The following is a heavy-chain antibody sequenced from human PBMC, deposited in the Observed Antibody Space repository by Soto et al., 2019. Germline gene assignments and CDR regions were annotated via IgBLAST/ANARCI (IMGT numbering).Heavy chain of an antibody. D-gene: IGHD3-3*01. Sequence: ASVKVSCKASGYTFTSYPIHWVRQAPGQRLEWMGWINAGNGNTKYSQKFQGRVIITRDTSAGTAYMELRSLRSEDTAVYYCATPRVALYWGQGTLVTVTS. CDR2: INAGNGNT. V-gene: IGHV1-3*01. CDR1: GYTFTSYP. CDR3: ATPRVALY. J-gene: IGHJ4*02.